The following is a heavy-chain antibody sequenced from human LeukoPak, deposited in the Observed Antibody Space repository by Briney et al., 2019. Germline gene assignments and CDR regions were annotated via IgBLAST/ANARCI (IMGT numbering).Heavy chain of an antibody. CDR2: IGASGAS. J-gene: IGHJ6*02. Sequence: GGSLRLSCAASGFTLSTAGMTWVRQAAGRGLEWVSPIGASGASYYRDSVEGRFTIFRDNSRSTLFLQMNSLTAEDTAIYFCARVDISGNRKPGIDVWGQGTTVTVSS. CDR3: ARVDISGNRKPGIDV. CDR1: GFTLSTAG. V-gene: IGHV3-23*01. D-gene: IGHD1-14*01.